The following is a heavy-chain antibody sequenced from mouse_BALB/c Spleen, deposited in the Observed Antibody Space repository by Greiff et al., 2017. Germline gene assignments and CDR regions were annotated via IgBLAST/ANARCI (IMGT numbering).Heavy chain of an antibody. V-gene: IGHV14-3*02. Sequence: EVQLQQSGAELVKPGASVKLSCTASGFNIKDTYMHWVKQRPEQGLEWIGRIDPANGNTKYDPKFQGKATITADTSSNTAYLQLSSLTSEDTAVYYCARDWTTADWYFDVWGAGTTGTVSS. CDR3: ARDWTTADWYFDV. J-gene: IGHJ1*01. CDR1: GFNIKDTY. D-gene: IGHD1-2*01. CDR2: IDPANGNT.